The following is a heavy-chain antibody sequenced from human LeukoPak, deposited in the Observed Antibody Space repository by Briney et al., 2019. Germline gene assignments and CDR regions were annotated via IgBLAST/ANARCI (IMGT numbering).Heavy chain of an antibody. CDR3: ARDQRSGYSGYDYYYYYYMDV. D-gene: IGHD5-12*01. CDR2: INYSGST. V-gene: IGHV4-39*07. CDR1: GGSISSNIYY. Sequence: PSETLSLTCTVSGGSISSNIYYWAWIRHPPGKGLERIGSINYSGSTYYNPSLKSRVTISVDTSKNQFSLKLSSVTAADTAVYYCARDQRSGYSGYDYYYYYYMDVWGKGTTVTVSS. J-gene: IGHJ6*03.